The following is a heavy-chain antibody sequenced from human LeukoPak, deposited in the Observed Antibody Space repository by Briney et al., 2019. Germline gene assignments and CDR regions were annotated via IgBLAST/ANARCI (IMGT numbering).Heavy chain of an antibody. CDR2: IYSGGST. J-gene: IGHJ4*02. V-gene: IGHV3-53*04. CDR1: GFTFDDYA. Sequence: PGGSLRLSCAASGFTFDDYAMHWVRQAPGKGLEWVSVIYSGGSTYYADSVKGRFTISRHNSKNTLYLQMNSLRAEDTAVYYCARGDFRYWGQGTLVTVSS. CDR3: ARGDFRY.